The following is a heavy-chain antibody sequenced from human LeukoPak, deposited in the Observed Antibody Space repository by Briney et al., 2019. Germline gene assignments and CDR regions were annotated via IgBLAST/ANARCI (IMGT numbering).Heavy chain of an antibody. CDR3: ARRGEGPIGGIGY. D-gene: IGHD3-10*01. J-gene: IGHJ4*02. Sequence: GGSLKISWKGSGYSFGNYWIGWVRQMPGKGLEWRGIIHPGDPGTRYSPSFQGQVTISAEKSITTAYLQWSSLKASDTAMYSCARRGEGPIGGIGYGGQGTLVTVYS. CDR2: IHPGDPGT. V-gene: IGHV5-51*01. CDR1: GYSFGNYW.